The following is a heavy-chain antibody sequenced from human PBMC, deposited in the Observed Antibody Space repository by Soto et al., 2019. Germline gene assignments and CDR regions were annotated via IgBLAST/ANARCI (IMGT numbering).Heavy chain of an antibody. V-gene: IGHV3-53*02. CDR1: GFTVSSNY. CDR2: IYSGGST. J-gene: IGHJ5*02. Sequence: EVQLVESGGGLIQPGGSLRLACAASGFTVSSNYMSWVRQAPGKGLEWVSFIYSGGSTHYADSVKGRFTISRDNSKNTLYLQMNSLRAEDTAVYYCARAIAQDWFDPLGQGTLVTVSS. D-gene: IGHD6-13*01. CDR3: ARAIAQDWFDP.